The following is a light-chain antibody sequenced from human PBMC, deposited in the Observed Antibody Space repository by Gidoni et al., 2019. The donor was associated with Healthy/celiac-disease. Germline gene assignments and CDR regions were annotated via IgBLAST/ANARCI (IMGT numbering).Light chain of an antibody. CDR1: TGAVTSGYY. Sequence: GGTVTLTCASSTGAVTSGYYPNWFLQKPGQAPRVLLYSTSNKHSWPPARFSGSLLGGKAALTLSGVQPEDEAEYYCLLYYGGAKGVFGGGTKLTVL. CDR3: LLYYGGAKGV. V-gene: IGLV7-43*01. J-gene: IGLJ2*01. CDR2: STS.